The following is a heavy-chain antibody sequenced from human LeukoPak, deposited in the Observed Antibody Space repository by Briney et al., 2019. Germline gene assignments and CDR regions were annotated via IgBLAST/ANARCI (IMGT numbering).Heavy chain of an antibody. V-gene: IGHV1-46*01. CDR2: INPSGGST. Sequence: ASVKVSCKASGYSFTNFYVHWVRQAPGQGLEWMGIINPSGGSTNYAQKFQGRVTMTSDTSASTVYMDLSSLRSEDTAIYYCARDKSSANWLDSWGQGTLVTVSS. CDR1: GYSFTNFY. J-gene: IGHJ5*01. CDR3: ARDKSSANWLDS. D-gene: IGHD3-10*01.